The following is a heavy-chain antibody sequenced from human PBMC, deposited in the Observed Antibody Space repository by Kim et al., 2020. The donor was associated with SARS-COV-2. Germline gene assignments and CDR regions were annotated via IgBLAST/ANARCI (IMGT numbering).Heavy chain of an antibody. V-gene: IGHV1-69*04. CDR2: IIPILGIA. D-gene: IGHD3-22*01. CDR3: ASAFVPDGWSMIVGDAFDI. Sequence: SVKVSCKASGGTFSSYAISWVRQAPGQGLEWMGRIIPILGIANYAQKFQGRVTITADKSTSTAYMELSSLRSEDTAVYYCASAFVPDGWSMIVGDAFDIWGQGTMVTVSS. J-gene: IGHJ3*02. CDR1: GGTFSSYA.